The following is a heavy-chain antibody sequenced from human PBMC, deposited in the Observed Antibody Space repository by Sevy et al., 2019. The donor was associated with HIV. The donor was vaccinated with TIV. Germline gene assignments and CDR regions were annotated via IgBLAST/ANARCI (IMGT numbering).Heavy chain of an antibody. CDR3: AKGSGSVSKRY. Sequence: GGSLRLSCAASAFTFSSHAMNWVRQAPGKGLEWVSSITDNGYSKYYADSVQGRFTISRDNSKNTLYLQMDSLRDEDTAVYYCAKGSGSVSKRYWGQGTLVTVSS. CDR1: AFTFSSHA. D-gene: IGHD6-19*01. J-gene: IGHJ4*02. V-gene: IGHV3-23*01. CDR2: ITDNGYSK.